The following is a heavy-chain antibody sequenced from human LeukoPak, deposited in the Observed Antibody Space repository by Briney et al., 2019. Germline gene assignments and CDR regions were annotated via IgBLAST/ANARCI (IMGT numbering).Heavy chain of an antibody. CDR3: ARAALAPLWFGELFY. J-gene: IGHJ4*02. Sequence: ASVKVSCKASGYTFTSYGISWVRQAPGQGLEWMGWINAYNGNTNYAQKLQGRVTMTTDTSTSTAYMELRSLRSDDTAVYYCARAALAPLWFGELFYWGQGTLVTVSS. CDR1: GYTFTSYG. V-gene: IGHV1-18*01. D-gene: IGHD3-10*01. CDR2: INAYNGNT.